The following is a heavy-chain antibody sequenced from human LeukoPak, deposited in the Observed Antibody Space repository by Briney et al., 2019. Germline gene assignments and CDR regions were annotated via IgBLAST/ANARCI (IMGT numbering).Heavy chain of an antibody. D-gene: IGHD6-19*01. CDR2: IYHSGST. CDR3: ARDLRIAVAGGDY. V-gene: IGHV4-39*07. J-gene: IGHJ4*02. CDR1: GGSISSSSYY. Sequence: SETLSLTCTVSGGSISSSSYYWGWIRQPPGKGLEWIGSIYHSGSTYYNPSLKSRVTISVDTSKNQFSLKLSSVTAADTAVYYCARDLRIAVAGGDYWGQGTLVTVSS.